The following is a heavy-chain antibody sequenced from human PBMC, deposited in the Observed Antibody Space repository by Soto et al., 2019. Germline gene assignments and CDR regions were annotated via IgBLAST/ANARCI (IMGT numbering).Heavy chain of an antibody. V-gene: IGHV1-69*12. CDR2: IIPIFGTA. CDR3: AREYDILTGSTYYFDY. D-gene: IGHD3-9*01. CDR1: EGTFSSYA. Sequence: QVQLVQSGAEMNKRGSSVKVSCKASEGTFSSYAISWVRQAPGQGLEWMGGIIPIFGTANYAQKFQGRVTITADESTSTAYMELSSLRSEDTAVYYCAREYDILTGSTYYFDYWGQGTLVTVSS. J-gene: IGHJ4*02.